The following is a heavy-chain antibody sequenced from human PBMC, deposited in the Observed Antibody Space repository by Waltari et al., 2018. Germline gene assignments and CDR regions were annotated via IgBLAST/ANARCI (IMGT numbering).Heavy chain of an antibody. D-gene: IGHD3-16*01. Sequence: EVYLVESGGTVVRPGGSLRLSCTTSGFTFDNHGMNWVRQAPGKGREWCLGLTWNGGTTFYADSVKGRFTVSRDNAKNSLYLQMNSLTAEDTALYYCARDISYGGFDYWGQGTLVTVSS. J-gene: IGHJ4*02. CDR2: LTWNGGTT. CDR3: ARDISYGGFDY. V-gene: IGHV3-20*04. CDR1: GFTFDNHG.